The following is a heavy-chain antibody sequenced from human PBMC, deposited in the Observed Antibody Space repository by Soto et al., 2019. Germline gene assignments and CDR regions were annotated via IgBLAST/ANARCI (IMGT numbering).Heavy chain of an antibody. CDR2: IYPGDSDT. CDR3: ARSGEQQLVRGYYYYMDV. Sequence: PGESLKISCKGSGYSFTSYWIGWVRQMPGKGLEWMGIIYPGDSDTRYSPSFQGQVTISADKSISTAYLQWSGLKASDTAMYYCARSGEQQLVRGYYYYMDVWGKGTTVTVSS. D-gene: IGHD6-13*01. J-gene: IGHJ6*03. CDR1: GYSFTSYW. V-gene: IGHV5-51*01.